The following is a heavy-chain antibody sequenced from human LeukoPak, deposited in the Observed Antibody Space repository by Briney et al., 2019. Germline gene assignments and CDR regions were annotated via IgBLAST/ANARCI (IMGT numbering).Heavy chain of an antibody. CDR2: IGAYNGNT. D-gene: IGHD1-7*01. CDR3: AREDWNSYNWFDP. V-gene: IGHV1-18*01. Sequence: ASVKVSCKASGYTFTSYGISWVRQAPGQGLEWMGWIGAYNGNTNYAQKLQGRVTMTTDTSTSTAYTELRSLRSDDTAVYYCAREDWNSYNWFDPWGQGTLVTVSS. J-gene: IGHJ5*02. CDR1: GYTFTSYG.